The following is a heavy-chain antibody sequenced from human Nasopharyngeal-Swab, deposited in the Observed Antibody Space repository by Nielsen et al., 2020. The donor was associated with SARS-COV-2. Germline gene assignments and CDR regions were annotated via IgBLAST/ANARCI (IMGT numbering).Heavy chain of an antibody. J-gene: IGHJ4*02. V-gene: IGHV1-24*01. Sequence: ASVKVSCKVSGYTLTESSMHWVRQAPGKGLEWMGGFDPEDGETIYAQKFQGRVTMTEDTSTDTAYMELSSLRSEDTAVYYCATILWVRGGDLFDYWGQGTLVTVSS. CDR2: FDPEDGET. CDR1: GYTLTESS. D-gene: IGHD3-10*01. CDR3: ATILWVRGGDLFDY.